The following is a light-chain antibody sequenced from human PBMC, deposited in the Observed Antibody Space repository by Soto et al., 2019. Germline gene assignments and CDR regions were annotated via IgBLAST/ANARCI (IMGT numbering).Light chain of an antibody. V-gene: IGLV2-14*01. CDR3: SSYTSISTLV. Sequence: QSALTQPASVSGSPGQSITISCTGTSSDVGGYNYVSWYQQHPGKAPKLMIYDVSNRPSGVSNRFSGSKSGNTASLTISGIQAEDEADYYCSSYTSISTLVFGGGTQLTVL. J-gene: IGLJ2*01. CDR2: DVS. CDR1: SSDVGGYNY.